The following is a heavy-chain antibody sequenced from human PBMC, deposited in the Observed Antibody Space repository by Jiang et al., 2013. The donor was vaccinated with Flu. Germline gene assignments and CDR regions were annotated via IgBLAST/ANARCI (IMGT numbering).Heavy chain of an antibody. CDR3: ARSGPGGPKEDY. CDR1: GGSFSGYY. D-gene: IGHD3-16*01. J-gene: IGHJ4*02. CDR2: INHSGST. Sequence: LKPSETLSLTCAVYGGSFSGYYWSWIRQPPGKGLEWIGEINHSGSTNYNPSLKSRVTISVDTSKNQFSLKLSSVTAADTAVYYCARSGPGGPKEDYWGQGTLVTVSS. V-gene: IGHV4-34*01.